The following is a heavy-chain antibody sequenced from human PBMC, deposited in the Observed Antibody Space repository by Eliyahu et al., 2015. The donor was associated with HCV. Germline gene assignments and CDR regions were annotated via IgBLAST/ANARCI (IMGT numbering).Heavy chain of an antibody. V-gene: IGHV4-34*01. D-gene: IGHD3-22*01. Sequence: GEINHSGSTNYNPSLKSRVTISVDTSKNQFSLKLSSVTAADTAVYYCARGTIRRYYYDSKVYGMDVWGQGTTVTVSS. CDR2: INHSGST. CDR3: ARGTIRRYYYDSKVYGMDV. J-gene: IGHJ6*02.